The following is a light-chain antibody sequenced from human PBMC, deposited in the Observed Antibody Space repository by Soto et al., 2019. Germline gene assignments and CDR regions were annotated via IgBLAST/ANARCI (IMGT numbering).Light chain of an antibody. CDR2: FGS. Sequence: DIVMTQSPLSLPVTPGEPASISCSSSQSLLQSNGYNYLDWYLQKPGQSPQLLIYFGSYRASGVPDRFSGSGSGTVFTLKIRRVEAEDVGVYYCMQSQQSPPTFGQGTKVEI. V-gene: IGKV2-28*01. J-gene: IGKJ1*01. CDR1: QSLLQSNGYNY. CDR3: MQSQQSPPT.